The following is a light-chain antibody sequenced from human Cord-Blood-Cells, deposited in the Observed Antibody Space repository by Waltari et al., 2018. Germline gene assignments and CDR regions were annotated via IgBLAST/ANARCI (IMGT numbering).Light chain of an antibody. Sequence: QSALTQPRSVSGSPGQSVTISCTGTSLDVGGFNIVSWYQQHPGKAPKLMIYDVSKRPSGVPDRFSGSKSGNTASLTISGLQAEDEADYYCCSYAGSYTLFGGGTKLTVL. CDR1: SLDVGGFNI. CDR3: CSYAGSYTL. J-gene: IGLJ2*01. CDR2: DVS. V-gene: IGLV2-11*01.